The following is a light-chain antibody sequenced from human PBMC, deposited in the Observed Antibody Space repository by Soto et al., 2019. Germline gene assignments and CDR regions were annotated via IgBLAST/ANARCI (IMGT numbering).Light chain of an antibody. V-gene: IGKV3-20*01. CDR1: QSVSSSY. Sequence: EIVLTQFPGTLSLSPGERATLSYRASQSVSSSYLAWYQQKPGQAPRLLIYGASSRATGIPDRFSGSGSGTDFTLTISRLEPEDFAVYYCQQYGSPPSFGGGTKVDIK. CDR2: GAS. J-gene: IGKJ4*01. CDR3: QQYGSPPS.